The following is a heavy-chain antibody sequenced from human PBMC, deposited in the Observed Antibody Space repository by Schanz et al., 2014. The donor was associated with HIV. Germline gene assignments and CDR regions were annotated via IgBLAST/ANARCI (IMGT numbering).Heavy chain of an antibody. J-gene: IGHJ4*02. CDR2: TPTDGSNE. D-gene: IGHD2-2*01. V-gene: IGHV3-30*18. CDR3: AKVGRIYSTTWIDY. Sequence: VQVLESGGDLVQPGGSLRLSCAASGFIFRTHGMHWVRQAPGKGLEWQPVTPTDGSNEYYGDSVKGRFTISRDNSKNTLYLQMNSLRREDTAVYYCAKVGRIYSTTWIDYWGQGTLVTVSS. CDR1: GFIFRTHG.